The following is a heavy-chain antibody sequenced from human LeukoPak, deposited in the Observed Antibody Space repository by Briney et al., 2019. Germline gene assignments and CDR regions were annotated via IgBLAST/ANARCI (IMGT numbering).Heavy chain of an antibody. V-gene: IGHV4-59*01. CDR2: IYYSGST. CDR3: ASPGITVGALDI. CDR1: GGSISSYY. Sequence: SETLSLTCTVSGGSISSYYWSWIRQPPGKGLEWIGYIYYSGSTNYNPSLKSRVTISVDTSKNQFSLKLSSVTAADTAVYYCASPGITVGALDIWGQGTMVTVSS. D-gene: IGHD4-23*01. J-gene: IGHJ3*02.